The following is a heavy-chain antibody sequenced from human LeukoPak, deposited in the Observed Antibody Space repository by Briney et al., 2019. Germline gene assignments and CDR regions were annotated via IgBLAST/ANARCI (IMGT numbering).Heavy chain of an antibody. J-gene: IGHJ4*02. Sequence: GGSLRLSCAASGFTFNSYSMNWVRQAPGKGLEWVSGISGSGDYTYYADSVKGRFTISRDNSKNTAYLEINSLRGEDTAIYYCSKKSPTDAIVGNYFGNWGQGTLVTVSS. CDR3: SKKSPTDAIVGNYFGN. D-gene: IGHD2-21*01. V-gene: IGHV3-23*01. CDR2: ISGSGDYT. CDR1: GFTFNSYS.